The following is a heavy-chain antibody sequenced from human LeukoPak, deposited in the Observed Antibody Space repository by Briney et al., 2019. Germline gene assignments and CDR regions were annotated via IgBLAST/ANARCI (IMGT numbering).Heavy chain of an antibody. Sequence: PGGSLRLSRAASGFTFDDYDMNWVRQGPGKGLEWVSRINWNGGRTGYADSVKGRFTISRDNAKNSLYLQMNSLRAEDTALYYCARSFGQLSSSYFDYWGQGTLVTVSS. CDR1: GFTFDDYD. V-gene: IGHV3-20*04. J-gene: IGHJ4*02. CDR3: ARSFGQLSSSYFDY. D-gene: IGHD3-10*01. CDR2: INWNGGRT.